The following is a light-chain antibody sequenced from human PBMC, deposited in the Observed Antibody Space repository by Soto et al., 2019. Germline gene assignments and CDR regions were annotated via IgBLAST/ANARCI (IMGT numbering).Light chain of an antibody. CDR1: SSDVGGYNY. Sequence: QSALTQPASVSGSPGQSITISCTGTSSDVGGYNYVSWYQQHPGKAPKFMIYDVSNRPSGVSNRFSGSKSGNTASLTISGLQAEDEADYYCSSYTSSTLEVFGTGTKVTVL. V-gene: IGLV2-14*01. CDR2: DVS. CDR3: SSYTSSTLEV. J-gene: IGLJ1*01.